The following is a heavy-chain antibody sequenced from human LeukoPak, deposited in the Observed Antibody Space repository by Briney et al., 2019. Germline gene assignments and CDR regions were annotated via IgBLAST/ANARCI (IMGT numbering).Heavy chain of an antibody. J-gene: IGHJ6*02. CDR1: GFTFSNYA. Sequence: GGSLRLSCAASGFTFSNYAMSWVRQAPGKGLEWVSAISGSGGSTYYADSVKGRFTISRDNSKNTLYLQMNSLRAEDTAVYYCAKGPYCSSTSCYFGYGMDVWGQGTTVTVSS. V-gene: IGHV3-23*01. CDR2: ISGSGGST. CDR3: AKGPYCSSTSCYFGYGMDV. D-gene: IGHD2-2*01.